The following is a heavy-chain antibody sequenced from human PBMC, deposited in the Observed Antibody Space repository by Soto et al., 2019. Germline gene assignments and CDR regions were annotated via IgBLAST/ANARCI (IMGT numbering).Heavy chain of an antibody. J-gene: IGHJ4*02. CDR1: GFTFSSYA. D-gene: IGHD3-9*01. CDR3: AKDLVSHYHILTDYPKFYN. V-gene: IGHV3-23*01. CDR2: FSGSGGST. Sequence: GGSLRLSCAASGFTFSSYAMSWVRQAPGKGLEWVSGFSGSGGSTYYADSVKGRFTISRDDSKNTLYLQMNTLRVEDTAVYHCAKDLVSHYHILTDYPKFYNRGQGAPVTVS.